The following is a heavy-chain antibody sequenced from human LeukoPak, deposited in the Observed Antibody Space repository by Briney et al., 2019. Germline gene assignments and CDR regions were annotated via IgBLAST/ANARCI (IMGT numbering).Heavy chain of an antibody. CDR2: IYYSRRT. CDR3: ARRRYYDGSGYLE. Sequence: SETLSLTCSVSGDSVSRSDSYWDWIRQPPGKGLELIGTIYYSRRTYYSPSLQRRFTMSVDPSNNQFSLNLRSVTAADTAVYYCARRRYYDGSGYLEWGQGTLLSASS. D-gene: IGHD3-22*01. J-gene: IGHJ1*01. CDR1: GDSVSRSDSY. V-gene: IGHV4-39*01.